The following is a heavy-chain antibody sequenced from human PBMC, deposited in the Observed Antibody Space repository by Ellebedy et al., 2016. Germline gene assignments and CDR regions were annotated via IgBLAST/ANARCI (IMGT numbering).Heavy chain of an antibody. CDR3: ARGGRTTGTTRSLEY. CDR1: GYTFNHYG. D-gene: IGHD1-1*01. CDR2: ISAYDGNT. Sequence: ASVKVSCXASGYTFNHYGFSWVRQAPGQGLEWMGWISAYDGNTKYAQKLQGRVTMTTDTSTSTAYMELRSLRSDGTAVYYCARGGRTTGTTRSLEYWGQGTVVTVSS. J-gene: IGHJ4*02. V-gene: IGHV1-18*01.